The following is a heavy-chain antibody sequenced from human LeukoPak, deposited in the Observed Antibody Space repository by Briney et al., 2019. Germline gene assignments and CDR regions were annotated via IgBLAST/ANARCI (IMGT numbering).Heavy chain of an antibody. D-gene: IGHD2-8*01. V-gene: IGHV4-34*01. CDR2: IYHSGST. CDR1: GASFGGFY. Sequence: PSETLSLTCAVSGASFGGFYWSLIRQPPGQGLEWIGEIYHSGSTNYNPSLKSRVAMSVDTSKTQFSLNLTSVTAADTAVYYCARAYCTSGVCYFDYWGQGTLVTVSS. J-gene: IGHJ4*02. CDR3: ARAYCTSGVCYFDY.